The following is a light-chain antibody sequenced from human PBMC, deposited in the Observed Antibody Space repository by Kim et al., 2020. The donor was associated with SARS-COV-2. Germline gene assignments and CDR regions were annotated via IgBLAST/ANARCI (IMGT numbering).Light chain of an antibody. CDR3: KQYDNWTTT. V-gene: IGKV3-15*01. Sequence: EIVMTQSPSTLSVSQGERATLSCRASRTVSNNLAWYQQKPGQAPRLLMYAATTRATGVPARFSGSGAGTAFTLTISSLQSEDFAVYIWKQYDNWTTTFGQGKKLEI. CDR1: RTVSNN. CDR2: AAT. J-gene: IGKJ2*01.